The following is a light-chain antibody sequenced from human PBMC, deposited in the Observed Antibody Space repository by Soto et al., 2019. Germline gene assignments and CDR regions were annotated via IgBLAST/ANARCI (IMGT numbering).Light chain of an antibody. Sequence: QSALTQPASVSGSPGQSITISCTGTSSDVGSYKFVSWYQQHPGKAPKLMIYEGSKRPSGVSNRFSGSKSGNTASLTISGLQAEYEADYYCCSYAGSSTLVFGGGTKLTVL. CDR3: CSYAGSSTLV. CDR1: SSDVGSYKF. V-gene: IGLV2-23*01. J-gene: IGLJ2*01. CDR2: EGS.